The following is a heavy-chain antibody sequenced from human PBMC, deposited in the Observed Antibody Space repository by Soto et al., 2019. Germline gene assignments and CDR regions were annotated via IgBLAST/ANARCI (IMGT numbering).Heavy chain of an antibody. V-gene: IGHV4-4*02. J-gene: IGHJ4*02. CDR2: IYHSGSK. CDR1: GGSIFSSSW. CDR3: ARERYGSGSPFDS. Sequence: QVQLQESGPGLVKPSGTLSLTCTVSGGSIFSSSWWSWVRQPPGKGLEWIGEIYHSGSKNYDPSLKSRVTISVDKSKNQFSLKLTSVTAADTAIYYCARERYGSGSPFDSWVQGTLVTVSS. D-gene: IGHD3-10*01.